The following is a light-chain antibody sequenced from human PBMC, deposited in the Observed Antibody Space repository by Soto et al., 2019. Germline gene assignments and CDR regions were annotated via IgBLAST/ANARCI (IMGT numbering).Light chain of an antibody. CDR1: QSVTSW. J-gene: IGKJ2*01. Sequence: DIPMTQSPSTLSASVGDSVTITCRASQSVTSWLAWYQQKPGKVPNLLIYDAPSLESGVPARFSGSGSGTEFTLTISSLQPDDFATYYCQQYKSNSYTFGQGTKLEIK. CDR2: DAP. CDR3: QQYKSNSYT. V-gene: IGKV1-5*01.